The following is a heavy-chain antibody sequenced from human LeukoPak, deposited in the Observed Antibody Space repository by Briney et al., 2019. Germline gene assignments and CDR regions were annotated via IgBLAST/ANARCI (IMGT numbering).Heavy chain of an antibody. J-gene: IGHJ4*02. V-gene: IGHV1-2*02. CDR2: INPNSGGT. CDR1: GYTFTGYY. Sequence: ASVKVSCKASGYTFTGYYMHWVRQAPGQGLEWMGWINPNSGGTNYAQKFQGRVTMTRDTSISTAYMELSRLRSDDTAVYYCARPYCSSTSYYIGGFDYWGQGTLVTVSS. CDR3: ARPYCSSTSYYIGGFDY. D-gene: IGHD2-2*02.